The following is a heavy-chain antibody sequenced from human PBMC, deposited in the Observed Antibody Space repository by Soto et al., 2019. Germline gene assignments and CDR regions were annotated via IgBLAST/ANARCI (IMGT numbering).Heavy chain of an antibody. Sequence: SETLSLTCAVYGGSFSGYYWSWIRQPPGKGLEWIGEINHSGSNNYNPSLKSRVTISVDTSKNQFSLKLSSVTAADTAVYYCARVIAARPPYYYYYMDVWGKGTTVTVSS. CDR1: GGSFSGYY. V-gene: IGHV4-34*01. D-gene: IGHD6-6*01. J-gene: IGHJ6*03. CDR2: INHSGSN. CDR3: ARVIAARPPYYYYYMDV.